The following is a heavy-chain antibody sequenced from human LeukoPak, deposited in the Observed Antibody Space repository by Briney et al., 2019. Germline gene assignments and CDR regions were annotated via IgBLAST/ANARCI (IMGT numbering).Heavy chain of an antibody. CDR2: FSGSGAST. CDR1: IHFWHHY. D-gene: IGHD2-15*01. CDR3: AKGYCSGDSCYSDY. J-gene: IGHJ4*02. Sequence: GGSLEISCAGPGIHFWHHYNGRGRQASGEGPGWGLTFSGSGASTFYADSVKGRFTISRDNSKNTLYLQMNSLRAEDTAVYYCAKGYCSGDSCYSDYWGQGTLVTVSS. V-gene: IGHV3-23*01.